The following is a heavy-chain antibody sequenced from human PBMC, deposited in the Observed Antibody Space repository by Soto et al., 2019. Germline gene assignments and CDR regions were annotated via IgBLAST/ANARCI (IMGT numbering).Heavy chain of an antibody. CDR2: INAYNGNT. CDR1: GYSFTRFG. CDR3: AMVDVYVTPSPQDV. D-gene: IGHD3-16*01. Sequence: QVQLVQSGAEVKNPGASVKVSCKASGYSFTRFGMGWAHKAPGQGLEWMGWINAYNGNTNYAQNLQGRLTLTTDTSTTTAYMELRSLRSNDTAIYYCAMVDVYVTPSPQDVWGQGTTVTVSS. J-gene: IGHJ6*02. V-gene: IGHV1-18*01.